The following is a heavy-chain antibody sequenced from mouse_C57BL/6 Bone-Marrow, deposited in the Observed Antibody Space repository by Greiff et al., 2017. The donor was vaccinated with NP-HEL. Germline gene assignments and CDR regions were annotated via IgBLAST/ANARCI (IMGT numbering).Heavy chain of an antibody. J-gene: IGHJ3*01. CDR2: ISSGGSYT. D-gene: IGHD2-14*01. V-gene: IGHV5-6*01. Sequence: EVHLVESGGDLVKPGGSLKLSCAASGFTFSSYGMSWVRQTPDKRLEWVATISSGGSYTYYPDSVKGRFTISRDNAKNTLYLQMSSLKSEDTAMYYCARHIGTWGQGTLVTVSA. CDR1: GFTFSSYG. CDR3: ARHIGT.